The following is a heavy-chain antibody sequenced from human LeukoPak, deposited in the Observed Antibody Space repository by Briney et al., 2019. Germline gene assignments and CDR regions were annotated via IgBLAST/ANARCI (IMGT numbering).Heavy chain of an antibody. CDR3: AKDIRIHEESEAFDI. J-gene: IGHJ3*02. Sequence: ASVKVSCKASGYTFTDYYIHWVRQAPGEGLEWVGWINPHSGLTNYAQKFQGRVTMTRDMSISTVYMELRSLRTEDTALYYCAKDIRIHEESEAFDIWGQGTMVTVSS. CDR1: GYTFTDYY. CDR2: INPHSGLT. D-gene: IGHD1-14*01. V-gene: IGHV1-2*02.